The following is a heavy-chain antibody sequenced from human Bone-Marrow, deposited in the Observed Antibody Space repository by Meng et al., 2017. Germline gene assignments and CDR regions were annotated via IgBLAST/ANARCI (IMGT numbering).Heavy chain of an antibody. Sequence: GGSLRLSCAASGVTFSSYSMNWVRQAPGKGLEWVSSISSSSSYIYYADSVKGRFTISRDNAKNSLYLQMNSLRAEDTAVYYCARTPHRVGATDWYYFDYWGQGTLVTVSS. V-gene: IGHV3-21*01. D-gene: IGHD1-26*01. CDR3: ARTPHRVGATDWYYFDY. CDR2: ISSSSSYI. CDR1: GVTFSSYS. J-gene: IGHJ4*02.